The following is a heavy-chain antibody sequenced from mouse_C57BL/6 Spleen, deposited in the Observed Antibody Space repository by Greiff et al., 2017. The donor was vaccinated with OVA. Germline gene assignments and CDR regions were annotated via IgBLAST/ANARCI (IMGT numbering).Heavy chain of an antibody. V-gene: IGHV1-61*01. CDR3: AREGTVRYFDV. CDR2: IYPSDSET. J-gene: IGHJ1*03. CDR1: GYTFTSYW. D-gene: IGHD1-1*01. Sequence: QVQLKQPGAELVRPGSSVKLSCKASGYTFTSYWMDWVKQRPGQGLEWIGNIYPSDSETHYNQKFKDKATLTVDKSSSTAYMQLSSLTSEDSAVYYCAREGTVRYFDVWGTGTTVTVSS.